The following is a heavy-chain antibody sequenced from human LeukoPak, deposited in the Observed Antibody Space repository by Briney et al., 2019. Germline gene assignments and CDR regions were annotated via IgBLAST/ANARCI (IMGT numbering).Heavy chain of an antibody. CDR1: GYTFTGYF. CDR3: ARDERYDSSGYPFDY. V-gene: IGHV1-2*02. J-gene: IGHJ4*02. CDR2: INPNTGGT. D-gene: IGHD3-22*01. Sequence: ASVKVSCKASGYTFTGYFMHWVRQASGQGLEWMGWINPNTGGTNFAQTFQGRVTMTRDTSISTAYMELSRLRSDDTAVYYCARDERYDSSGYPFDYWGQGTLVTVSS.